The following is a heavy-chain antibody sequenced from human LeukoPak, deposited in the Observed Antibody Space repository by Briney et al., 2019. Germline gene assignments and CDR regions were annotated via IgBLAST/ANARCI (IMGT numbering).Heavy chain of an antibody. CDR1: GFTFSNRA. J-gene: IGHJ5*02. CDR3: AKYMSSGS. Sequence: QPGGSLRLSCAASGFTFSNRAMSWVRQAPGKGLEWVSGVSGSGDSTYYADSVKGRFTISRDNSNNTLFLLMNSLRAEDTAVYYCAKYMSSGSWGQGTLVTVSS. V-gene: IGHV3-23*01. CDR2: VSGSGDST. D-gene: IGHD6-19*01.